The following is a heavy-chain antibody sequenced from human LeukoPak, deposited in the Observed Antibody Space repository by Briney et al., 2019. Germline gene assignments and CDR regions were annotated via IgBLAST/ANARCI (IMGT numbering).Heavy chain of an antibody. CDR1: GFTFSSYA. CDR3: ASGKADSYYYYYMDV. V-gene: IGHV3-64*01. J-gene: IGHJ6*03. CDR2: ISSNGGST. Sequence: GGSLRLSCAASGFTFSSYAMHWVRQAPGKGLEYVSAISSNGGSTYYANSVKGRFTISRDNSKNTLYLQMGSLRAEDMAVYYCASGKADSYYYYYMDVWGKGTTVTVSS. D-gene: IGHD1-26*01.